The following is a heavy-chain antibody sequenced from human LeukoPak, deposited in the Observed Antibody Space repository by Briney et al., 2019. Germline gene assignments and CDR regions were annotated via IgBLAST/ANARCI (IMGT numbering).Heavy chain of an antibody. CDR2: ITPSGDST. Sequence: ASVKVSCKASGDTSSSYYMHWVRQAPGQGLEWMGIITPSGDSTNYAQKFQGRVTMTRDTSISTAYMELSSLRSDDTAVYYCARAMGGDNSGYRPFDYRGQGTLVTVSS. CDR3: ARAMGGDNSGYRPFDY. D-gene: IGHD3-22*01. V-gene: IGHV1-46*01. CDR1: GDTSSSYY. J-gene: IGHJ4*02.